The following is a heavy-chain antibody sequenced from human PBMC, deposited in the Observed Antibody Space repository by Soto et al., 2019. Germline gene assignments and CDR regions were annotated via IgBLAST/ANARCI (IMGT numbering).Heavy chain of an antibody. CDR1: GFTFTNYA. CDR3: AKDIPGRGEHFWSGPLEY. D-gene: IGHD3-3*02. CDR2: MTGNYGST. Sequence: PGGSLRLSCAASGFTFTNYAMSWVRQAPGKGLEWVSSMTGNYGSTYYADSVKGRFTISRDNSKNTLYLQMSSLRAEDTATYYCAKDIPGRGEHFWSGPLEYWGQGTQVTVSS. J-gene: IGHJ4*02. V-gene: IGHV3-23*01.